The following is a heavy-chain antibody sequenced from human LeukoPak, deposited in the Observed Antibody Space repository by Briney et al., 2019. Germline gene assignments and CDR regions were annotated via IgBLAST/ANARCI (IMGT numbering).Heavy chain of an antibody. V-gene: IGHV4-59*08. J-gene: IGHJ6*02. CDR2: IYYSGST. D-gene: IGHD1-26*01. CDR1: GGSISTYY. CDR3: ARHGTSSYYYYAMDV. Sequence: SETLSLTCTVSGGSISTYYWSWIRQSPGKGLEWIGYIYYSGSTTYNPSLKSRVTISVDTSKDQFSLKLSSVTAADTAVYYCARHGTSSYYYYAMDVWGQGTTVTVSS.